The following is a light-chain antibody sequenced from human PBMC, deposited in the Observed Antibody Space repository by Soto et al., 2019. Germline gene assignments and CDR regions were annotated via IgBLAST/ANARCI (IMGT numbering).Light chain of an antibody. CDR3: QQYNNWPPTWT. CDR2: GAS. J-gene: IGKJ1*01. V-gene: IGKV3-15*01. CDR1: QSVSSN. Sequence: EIVMTQSPATLSVSPGERATLSCRASQSVSSNLAWYQQKTGQAPRVLIYGASTRATGIPARFSGSGSGTEFTLTISSLQSEDFAVYYCQQYNNWPPTWTFGQGTKVEIK.